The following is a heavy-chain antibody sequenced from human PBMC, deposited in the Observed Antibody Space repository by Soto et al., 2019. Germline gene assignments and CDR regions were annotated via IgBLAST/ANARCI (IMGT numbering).Heavy chain of an antibody. J-gene: IGHJ3*01. CDR1: GVSVSSGNYF. Sequence: QLQLQESGPGLVKPAETLCVKYAVSGVSVSSGNYFWGWIRQPPGKGLEWIGNIYYNGDTYYSPSLKSRVTMSVDTAQNQFSLRLTSVTAADTAVYSCARRLIDNWNQGHTFDFSGQGTLVTVSS. CDR3: ARRLIDNWNQGHTFDF. V-gene: IGHV4-39*01. CDR2: IYYNGDT. D-gene: IGHD1-20*01.